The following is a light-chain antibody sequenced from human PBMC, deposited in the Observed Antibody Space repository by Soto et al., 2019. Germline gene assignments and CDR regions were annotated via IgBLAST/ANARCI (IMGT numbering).Light chain of an antibody. CDR3: QQYRT. V-gene: IGKV3-20*01. Sequence: EIVLTQSPGTLSLSPGEKATLSCRASQSVGDTFLSWYQQKPGLAPRLLIYGVSNRATGIPDRFSGSGSGTDFILTISRLEPEDFAVYYCQQYRTFGGGTKVDIK. CDR1: QSVGDTF. J-gene: IGKJ4*02. CDR2: GVS.